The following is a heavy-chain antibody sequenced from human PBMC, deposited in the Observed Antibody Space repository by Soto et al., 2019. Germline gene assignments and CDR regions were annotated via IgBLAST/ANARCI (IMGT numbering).Heavy chain of an antibody. V-gene: IGHV3-11*06. D-gene: IGHD1-20*01. CDR3: ARDNWNDVIILFDY. CDR2: ISSSSSYT. CDR1: GFTFSDYY. Sequence: QVQLVESGGGLVKPGGSLRLSCAASGFTFSDYYMSWIRQAPGKGLEWVSYISSSSSYTNYADSVKGRFTISRDNAKNSLYLQMNSLRAEDTAVYYCARDNWNDVIILFDYWGQGTLVTVSS. J-gene: IGHJ4*02.